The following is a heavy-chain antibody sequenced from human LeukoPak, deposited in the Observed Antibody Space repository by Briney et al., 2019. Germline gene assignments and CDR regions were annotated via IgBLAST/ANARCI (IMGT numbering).Heavy chain of an antibody. V-gene: IGHV4-4*07. D-gene: IGHD2-2*02. CDR1: GGSISSYY. J-gene: IGHJ5*02. Sequence: PSETLSLTCTVSGGSISSYYWSWIRQPAGKGLEWIGRIYTSGSTNYNPSLKSRVTMSVDTSKNQFSLKLSSVTAADTAVYYCAREGMLGYCSSTSCYTGWFDPWGQGTLVTVSS. CDR2: IYTSGST. CDR3: AREGMLGYCSSTSCYTGWFDP.